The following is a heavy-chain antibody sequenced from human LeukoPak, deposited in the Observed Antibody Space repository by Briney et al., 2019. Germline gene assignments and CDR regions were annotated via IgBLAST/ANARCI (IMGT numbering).Heavy chain of an antibody. CDR3: ARLVVPAAIYNWYDP. V-gene: IGHV4-59*01. J-gene: IGHJ5*02. CDR1: GVSISSYY. CDR2: IYYSGST. Sequence: KTSETLSLTCSVSGVSISSYYWSWIRQAPGKGLEWIGYIYYSGSTNYNPSLKSRVTISVDTSKNQFSLKLSSVTAADTAVYYCARLVVPAAIYNWYDPWGQGTLVTVSS. D-gene: IGHD2-2*02.